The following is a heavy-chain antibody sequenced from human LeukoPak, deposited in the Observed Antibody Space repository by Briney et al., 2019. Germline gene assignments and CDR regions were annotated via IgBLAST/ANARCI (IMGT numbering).Heavy chain of an antibody. CDR3: ARVDGFGTNDAFDI. CDR1: GGSISSYY. Sequence: PSETLSLTCTVSGGSISSYYWSWIRQPPGKGLEWIGYIYYSGSTNYNPSLKSRVTISVDTSKNQFSLKLSSVTAADTAVYYCARVDGFGTNDAFDIWGQGTMVTVSS. V-gene: IGHV4-59*01. CDR2: IYYSGST. D-gene: IGHD3-10*01. J-gene: IGHJ3*02.